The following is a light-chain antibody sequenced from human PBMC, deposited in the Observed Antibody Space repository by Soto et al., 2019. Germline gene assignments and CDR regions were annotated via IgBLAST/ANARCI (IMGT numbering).Light chain of an antibody. Sequence: QSVLTQPPSVSGAPGQRVTISCSGSSSNIGNYFVFWYQHLPGTAPKLLIYRNNERPSGVPDRFSGSKSGTSASLAINGLRFEDEAASYCASWDDGRNLFGTGTKVTVL. CDR1: SSNIGNYF. V-gene: IGLV1-47*01. CDR2: RNN. J-gene: IGLJ1*01. CDR3: ASWDDGRNL.